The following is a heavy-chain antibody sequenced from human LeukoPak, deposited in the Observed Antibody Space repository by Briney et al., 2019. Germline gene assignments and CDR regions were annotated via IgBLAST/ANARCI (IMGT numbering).Heavy chain of an antibody. D-gene: IGHD3-10*01. J-gene: IGHJ6*03. CDR1: GFTFSSYE. V-gene: IGHV3-48*03. CDR2: ISSSGSTI. CDR3: AKDLRYYGSGRLDYYYYYYMDV. Sequence: GGSLRLSCAASGFTFSSYEMNWVRQAPGKGLEWVSYISSSGSTIYYADSVKGRFTISRDNSKNTLYLQMNSLRAEDTAVYYCAKDLRYYGSGRLDYYYYYYMDVWGKGTTVTVSS.